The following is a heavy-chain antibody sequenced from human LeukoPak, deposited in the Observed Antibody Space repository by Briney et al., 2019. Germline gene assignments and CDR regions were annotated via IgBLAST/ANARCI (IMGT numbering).Heavy chain of an antibody. D-gene: IGHD6-6*01. CDR3: AGDLTPIAAPQFCFDP. CDR2: IIPIFGTA. J-gene: IGHJ5*02. CDR1: GGTFSSYA. Sequence: SVKVSCKASGGTFSSYAISWVRQAPGQGLEWMGGIIPIFGTANYAQKFQGRVTITADESTSTAYMELSSLRSEDTAVYYCAGDLTPIAAPQFCFDPWGQGTLVTASS. V-gene: IGHV1-69*13.